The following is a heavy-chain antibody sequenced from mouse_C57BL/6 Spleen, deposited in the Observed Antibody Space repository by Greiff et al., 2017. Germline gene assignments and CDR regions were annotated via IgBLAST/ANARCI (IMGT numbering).Heavy chain of an antibody. Sequence: QVQLKQSGAELVRPGTSVKVSCKASGYAFTNYLIEWVKQRPGQGLEWIGVINPGSGGTNYNEKFKGKATLTADKSSSTAYMQLSSLTSEDSAVYFCARWGYGSSYSDYWGQGTTLTVSS. J-gene: IGHJ2*01. CDR2: INPGSGGT. CDR3: ARWGYGSSYSDY. D-gene: IGHD1-1*01. V-gene: IGHV1-54*01. CDR1: GYAFTNYL.